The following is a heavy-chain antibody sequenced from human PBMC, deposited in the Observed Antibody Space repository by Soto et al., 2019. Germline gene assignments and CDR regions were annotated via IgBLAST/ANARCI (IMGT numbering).Heavy chain of an antibody. CDR3: ARQGSY. CDR1: GVSISDTSYY. Sequence: QLQESGPGLVKPSETLSLTCNVSGVSISDTSYYWGWIRQPPGKGLEWIGTIYFNGNTFYNPSLKRRLTISVDTSKNQISLRLTSVTAADTAVYYCARQGSYWGQGTLVAVSS. V-gene: IGHV4-39*01. J-gene: IGHJ4*02. CDR2: IYFNGNT.